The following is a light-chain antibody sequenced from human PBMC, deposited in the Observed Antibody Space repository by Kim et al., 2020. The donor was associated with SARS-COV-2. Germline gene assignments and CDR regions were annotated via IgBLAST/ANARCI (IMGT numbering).Light chain of an antibody. CDR3: LQYSNYPWT. CDR2: KAS. CDR1: QTINSW. V-gene: IGKV1-5*03. J-gene: IGKJ1*01. Sequence: AYGGERVTITCRASQTINSWLAWYQQKPGKAPKVLIYKASTLESGVPSRFSGSESGTEFTLTISSLQPDDFATYYCLQYSNYPWTFGRGTKVDIK.